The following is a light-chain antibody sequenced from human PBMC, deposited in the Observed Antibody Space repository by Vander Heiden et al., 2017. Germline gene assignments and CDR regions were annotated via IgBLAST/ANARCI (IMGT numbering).Light chain of an antibody. CDR1: SLRSYY. J-gene: IGLJ3*02. CDR2: GKN. Sequence: SSELTQDPAVSVALGQTVRITCQGDSLRSYYASWDQQKPGQAPVLVSDGKNNRPSGIPDRFSGASSGNTDSFNITGAQAEDEADYDCNYRVSSGNRWVFGGGTKLTVL. CDR3: NYRVSSGNRWV. V-gene: IGLV3-19*01.